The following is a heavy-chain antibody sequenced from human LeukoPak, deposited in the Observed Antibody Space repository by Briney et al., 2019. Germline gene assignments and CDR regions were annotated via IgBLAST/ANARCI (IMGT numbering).Heavy chain of an antibody. D-gene: IGHD3-22*01. CDR2: IYYSGST. CDR1: GGSISSHY. J-gene: IGHJ2*01. CDR3: ARSYDSSGYYIFDL. V-gene: IGHV4-59*11. Sequence: SETLSLTCTVSGGSISSHYWSWIRQPPGKGLEWIGYIYYSGSTNYNPSLKSRVTISIDTSKNQFSLNLSSVTAADTAVYYCARSYDSSGYYIFDLWGRGTLVTVSS.